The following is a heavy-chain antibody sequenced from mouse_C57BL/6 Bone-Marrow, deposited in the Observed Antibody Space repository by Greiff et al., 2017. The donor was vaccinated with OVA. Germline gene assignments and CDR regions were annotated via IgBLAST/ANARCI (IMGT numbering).Heavy chain of an antibody. Sequence: QVQLQESGPGLVKPSQSLFLTCSITGFPITSGYYWIWIRQSPGKPLEWMGYITHSGETFYNPSLQSPISITRETSKNQFFLQLNSVTTEDTAMYYCAGGVLPYYAMDYWGQGTSVTVSS. CDR1: GFPITSGYY. CDR2: ITHSGET. J-gene: IGHJ4*01. CDR3: AGGVLPYYAMDY. V-gene: IGHV12-3*01.